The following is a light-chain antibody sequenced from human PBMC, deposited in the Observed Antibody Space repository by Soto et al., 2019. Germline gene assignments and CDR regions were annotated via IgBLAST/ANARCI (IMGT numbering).Light chain of an antibody. Sequence: DIVLTQSPATLSLSPGESATLSCRASQSVRSYLAWYQQRPGQAPRLLIYDASNRAAGIPARFSGSGSGTDFTLTVSSLEPEDSAVYYCHHRGNWPRGFGQGTRLEIK. V-gene: IGKV3-11*01. CDR2: DAS. J-gene: IGKJ5*01. CDR1: QSVRSY. CDR3: HHRGNWPRG.